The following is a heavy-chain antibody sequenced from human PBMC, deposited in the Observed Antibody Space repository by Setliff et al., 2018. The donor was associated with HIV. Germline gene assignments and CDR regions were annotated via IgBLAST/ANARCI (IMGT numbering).Heavy chain of an antibody. Sequence: SVKVSCKASGGRFSNYGISWVRQAPGQGLEWMGGIIPIFGTTNYAQMFQGRVTMTADESTSTAYMELSSLRSEDTAVYYCARALGGSYPGSFDYWGQGTLVTVSS. D-gene: IGHD1-26*01. CDR2: IIPIFGTT. CDR1: GGRFSNYG. CDR3: ARALGGSYPGSFDY. V-gene: IGHV1-69*13. J-gene: IGHJ4*02.